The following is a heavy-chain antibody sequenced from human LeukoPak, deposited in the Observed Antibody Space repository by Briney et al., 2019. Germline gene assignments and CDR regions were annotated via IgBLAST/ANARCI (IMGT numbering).Heavy chain of an antibody. D-gene: IGHD3-3*01. J-gene: IGHJ4*02. Sequence: SETLSLTCTVSGGSISSSSYYWGWIRQPPGKGLEWIGRIYYSGSTYYNPSLKSRVTISVDTSKNQFSLKLSSVTAADTAVYYCARHRYYDFWSGYYTNDYWGQGTLVTVSS. CDR1: GGSISSSSYY. CDR3: ARHRYYDFWSGYYTNDY. V-gene: IGHV4-39*01. CDR2: IYYSGST.